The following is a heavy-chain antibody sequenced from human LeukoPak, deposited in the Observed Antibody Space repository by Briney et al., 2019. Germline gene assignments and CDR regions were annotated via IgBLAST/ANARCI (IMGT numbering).Heavy chain of an antibody. CDR1: EFTFSSYW. V-gene: IGHV3-74*01. J-gene: IGHJ3*02. CDR2: INSDGSST. D-gene: IGHD1-26*01. Sequence: GGSLRLSCAASEFTFSSYWFHGFLQPPARGLVRVSRINSDGSSTSYADSVKGRFTISRDNAKNTLYLQMNSLRAEDTAVYYCARDRRGSYYGAFDIWGQGTMVTVSS. CDR3: ARDRRGSYYGAFDI.